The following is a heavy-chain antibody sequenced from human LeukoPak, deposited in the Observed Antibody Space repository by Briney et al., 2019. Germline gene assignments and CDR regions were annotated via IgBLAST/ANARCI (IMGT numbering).Heavy chain of an antibody. J-gene: IGHJ5*02. CDR2: ISGSGGST. CDR3: AKDPYGGQFPGNWFDP. V-gene: IGHV3-23*01. D-gene: IGHD4-23*01. CDR1: GFTFSSYA. Sequence: GGSLRLSCAASGFTFSSYAMSWVRQAPGKGLEWVSAISGSGGSTYYADSVKGRFTISRDNSKNTLYLQMNGLRAEDTAVYYCAKDPYGGQFPGNWFDPWGQGTLVTVSS.